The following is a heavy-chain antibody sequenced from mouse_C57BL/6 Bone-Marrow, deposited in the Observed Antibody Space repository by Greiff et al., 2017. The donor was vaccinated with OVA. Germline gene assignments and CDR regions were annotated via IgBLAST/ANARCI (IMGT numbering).Heavy chain of an antibody. V-gene: IGHV1-81*01. CDR1: GYTFTSYG. CDR2: IYPRSGNT. Sequence: QVQLQQSGAELARPGASVKLSYKASGYTFTSYGISWVKQRTGQGLEWIGEIYPRSGNTYYNEKFKGKATLTADKSSSTAYMELRSLTSEDSAVYFCARYYGSSLYWYFDVWGTGTTVTDTS. D-gene: IGHD1-1*01. CDR3: ARYYGSSLYWYFDV. J-gene: IGHJ1*03.